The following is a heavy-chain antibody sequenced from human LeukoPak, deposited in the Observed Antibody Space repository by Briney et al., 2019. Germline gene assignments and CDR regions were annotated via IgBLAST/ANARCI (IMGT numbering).Heavy chain of an antibody. CDR3: AKRGVVIRVILVGFHKEAYYFDS. CDR2: ISGSGGGT. CDR1: GITLSNYG. D-gene: IGHD3-22*01. Sequence: GGSLRLSCAVPGITLSNYGMSWVRQAPGKGLEWVAGISGSGGGTNYADSVKGRFTISRDNPRNTLYLQMNSLRAEDTAVYFCAKRGVVIRVILVGFHKEAYYFDSWGQGALVTVSS. V-gene: IGHV3-23*01. J-gene: IGHJ4*02.